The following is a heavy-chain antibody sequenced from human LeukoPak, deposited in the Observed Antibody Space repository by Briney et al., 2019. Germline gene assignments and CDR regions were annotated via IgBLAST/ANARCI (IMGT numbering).Heavy chain of an antibody. Sequence: GGSLRLSCAASGFTFSSYWMSWVRQAPGKGLEWVANIKQDGSEKYYVDSVKGRFTISRDNAKNSLYLQMNSLRAEDTAVYYCARDRVTMVRGVNYYFDYWGQGTLITVSS. CDR2: IKQDGSEK. V-gene: IGHV3-7*05. CDR3: ARDRVTMVRGVNYYFDY. CDR1: GFTFSSYW. J-gene: IGHJ4*02. D-gene: IGHD3-10*01.